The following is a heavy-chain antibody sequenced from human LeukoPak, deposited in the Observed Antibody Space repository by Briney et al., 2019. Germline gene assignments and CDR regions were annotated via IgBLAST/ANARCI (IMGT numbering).Heavy chain of an antibody. V-gene: IGHV3-43D*03. J-gene: IGHJ6*03. CDR3: AKGLRDYYYYMDV. CDR1: GFTFDDYA. Sequence: GGSLRLSCAACGFTFDDYAMHWVRHARGEGGEGVSLISWDGGSTYYADSVKGRFTISRDNSKNSLYLQMNSLRAEDTALYYCAKGLRDYYYYMDVWGKGTTVTVSS. D-gene: IGHD3-10*01. CDR2: ISWDGGST.